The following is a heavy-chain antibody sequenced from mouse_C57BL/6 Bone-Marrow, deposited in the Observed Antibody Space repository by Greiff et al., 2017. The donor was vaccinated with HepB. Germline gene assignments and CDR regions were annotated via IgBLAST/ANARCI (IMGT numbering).Heavy chain of an antibody. V-gene: IGHV1-15*01. CDR2: IDPETGGT. CDR1: GYTFTDYE. D-gene: IGHD1-1*01. CDR3: TRKGFTVFDY. J-gene: IGHJ4*01. Sequence: QVQLQQSGAELVRPGASVTLSCKASGYTFTDYEMHWVKQTPVHGLEWIGAIDPETGGTAYNQKFKGKAILTADKSSSTAYMELRSLTSEDSAVYYCTRKGFTVFDYWGQGTSVTVSS.